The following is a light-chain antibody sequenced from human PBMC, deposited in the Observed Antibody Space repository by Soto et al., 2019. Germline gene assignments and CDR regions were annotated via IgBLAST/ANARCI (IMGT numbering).Light chain of an antibody. J-gene: IGKJ4*01. CDR3: RHSYKVPGT. CDR2: AAS. Sequence: TAARHTITSRASQGISSYLAWYQQKPGKAPKLLIYAASTLQSGVPSRFSGCGCGTDITLACGRRLPADSLSCYFRHSYKVPGTCAGGTKVDIK. V-gene: IGKV1-8*01. CDR1: QGISSY.